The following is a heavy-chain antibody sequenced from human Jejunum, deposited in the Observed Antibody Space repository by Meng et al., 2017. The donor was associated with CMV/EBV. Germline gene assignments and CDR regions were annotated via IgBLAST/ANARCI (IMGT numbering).Heavy chain of an antibody. CDR3: ARGNYDSSGYYLDY. V-gene: IGHV4-34*01. J-gene: IGHJ4*02. CDR1: GGAFSGYY. D-gene: IGHD3-22*01. CDR2: INHSRGT. Sequence: VHFQPWGAGLLKPSGTLALTCAVYGGAFSGYYWSWIRQPPGKGLEWIGEINHSRGTKYNPSLKSRVTISADTSKNQFSLKLTSVTAADTAVYYCARGNYDSSGYYLDYWGQGTLVTVSS.